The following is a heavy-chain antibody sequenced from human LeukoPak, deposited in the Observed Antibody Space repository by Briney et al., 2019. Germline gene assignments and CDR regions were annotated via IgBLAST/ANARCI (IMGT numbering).Heavy chain of an antibody. CDR3: ARGLDYGGNSGLGY. D-gene: IGHD4-23*01. CDR2: IIPIFGTA. V-gene: IGHV1-69*13. CDR1: GGTFSSYA. Sequence: VASVKVSCKASGGTFSSYAISWVRQAPGQGLEWMGGIIPIFGTANYAQKFQGRVTITADESTSTAYMEPSSLRSEDTAVYYCARGLDYGGNSGLGYWGQGTLVTVSS. J-gene: IGHJ4*02.